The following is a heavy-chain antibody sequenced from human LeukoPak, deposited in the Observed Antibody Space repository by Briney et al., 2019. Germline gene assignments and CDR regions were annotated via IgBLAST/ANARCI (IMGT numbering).Heavy chain of an antibody. CDR3: AKGRSSGGTSYSSFDY. D-gene: IGHD2-15*01. Sequence: PGGSLRLSCAASGFSFSNYAMHWVRQAPGKGLEWVSAISGSGDSTYYADSVRGRFTISRDNSKNTLYLQMNSLRPEDTAMYYCAKGRSSGGTSYSSFDYWGQETLVTVSS. V-gene: IGHV3-23*01. CDR2: ISGSGDST. CDR1: GFSFSNYA. J-gene: IGHJ4*02.